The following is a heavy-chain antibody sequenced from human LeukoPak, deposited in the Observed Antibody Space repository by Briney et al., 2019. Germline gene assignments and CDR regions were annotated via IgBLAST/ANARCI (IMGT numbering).Heavy chain of an antibody. CDR1: GFTFSSYA. Sequence: GRSLRLSCAASGFTFSSYAMHWVRQAPGKGLEWVAVISYDGSNKYYADSVKGRFTISRGNSKNTLYLQMNSLRAEDTAVYYCARDLRYYDSSGSPFQHWGQGTLVTVSS. J-gene: IGHJ1*01. CDR2: ISYDGSNK. D-gene: IGHD3-22*01. CDR3: ARDLRYYDSSGSPFQH. V-gene: IGHV3-30-3*01.